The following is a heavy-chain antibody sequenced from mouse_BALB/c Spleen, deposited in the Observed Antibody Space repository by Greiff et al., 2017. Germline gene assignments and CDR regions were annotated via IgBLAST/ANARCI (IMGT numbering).Heavy chain of an antibody. J-gene: IGHJ4*01. D-gene: IGHD1-1*01. CDR2: IDPENGNT. CDR3: ARPITTRAMDY. Sequence: EVQLQQSGAELVRPGALVKLSCKASGFNIKDYYMHWVKQRPEQGLEWIGWIDPENGNTIYDPKFQGKASLTADTSSNTAYLQLSSLTSEDTAVYYCARPITTRAMDYWGQGTSVTVSS. CDR1: GFNIKDYY. V-gene: IGHV14-1*02.